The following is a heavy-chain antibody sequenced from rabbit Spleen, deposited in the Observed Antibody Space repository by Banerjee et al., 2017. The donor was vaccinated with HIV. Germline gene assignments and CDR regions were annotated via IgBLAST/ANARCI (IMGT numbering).Heavy chain of an antibody. V-gene: IGHV1S40*01. J-gene: IGHJ6*01. CDR2: IYSGNSGYT. D-gene: IGHD8-1*01. CDR3: ARDTASSFSSYGMDL. Sequence: QSLEESGGGLVKPGGSLTLTCTASGFSFGSNDYMCWVRQAPGRGLEWIACIYSGNSGYTYYATWATGRFTCSKTSSTTVTLQVTSLTAADTATYFCARDTASSFSSYGMDLWCQGTLVTVS. CDR1: GFSFGSNDY.